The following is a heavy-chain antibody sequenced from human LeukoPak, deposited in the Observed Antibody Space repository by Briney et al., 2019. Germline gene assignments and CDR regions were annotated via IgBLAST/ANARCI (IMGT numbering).Heavy chain of an antibody. CDR1: GHTFKNYD. CDR3: ARGLSYGYFMADY. J-gene: IGHJ4*02. Sequence: ASVKVSFKASGHTFKNYDINWVRQAPGQGLEWVGWMNPNNGNTGFAQKFQGRVSMTRDSSISTAYLELSSLTSEDTAVFYCARGLSYGYFMADYWGQGTLVTVSS. V-gene: IGHV1-8*02. D-gene: IGHD5-18*01. CDR2: MNPNNGNT.